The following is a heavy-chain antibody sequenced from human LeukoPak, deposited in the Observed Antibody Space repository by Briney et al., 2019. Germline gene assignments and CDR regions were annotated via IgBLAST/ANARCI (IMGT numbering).Heavy chain of an antibody. CDR1: GDSVSSNSAA. Sequence: SQTLSLTCAISGDSVSSNSAAWNWIRQSPSRGLEWLGRTYYRSKWYNDYAVSVKSRITINPDTSKNQFSLRLSSVTAADTAVYYCARGPYYYDRSGFSSLDYWGQGTLVTVSS. V-gene: IGHV6-1*01. J-gene: IGHJ4*02. CDR3: ARGPYYYDRSGFSSLDY. CDR2: TYYRSKWYN. D-gene: IGHD3-22*01.